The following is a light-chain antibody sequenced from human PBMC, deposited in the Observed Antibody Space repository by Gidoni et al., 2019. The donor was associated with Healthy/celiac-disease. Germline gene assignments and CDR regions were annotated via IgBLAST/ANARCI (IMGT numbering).Light chain of an antibody. V-gene: IGKV1-6*01. Sequence: AIQMTHSPSSLSASVGDRVTITCRASQSIRNDLGWYQQKPGKAPKLLIYAASSLQSGVPSRFSGSGSGTDFTLTISSLQPEDFATYYCLQDYNYPWTFGQGTKVEIK. CDR2: AAS. J-gene: IGKJ1*01. CDR1: QSIRND. CDR3: LQDYNYPWT.